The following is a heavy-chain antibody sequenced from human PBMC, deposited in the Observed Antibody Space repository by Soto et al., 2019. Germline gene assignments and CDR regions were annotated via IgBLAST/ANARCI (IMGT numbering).Heavy chain of an antibody. D-gene: IGHD3-10*01. J-gene: IGHJ6*02. Sequence: QVQLQQWGAGLLRPSETLSLTCAFYGGSFADFYWSWVRQSPRKGLEWVGEISHDGGTNYSPSLARRVSISVDTSKNQFSLHLGSVTAADTGLYYCARGQLVWYGDLTPYHRDMDVWGQGTTVTVSS. CDR2: ISHDGGT. CDR3: ARGQLVWYGDLTPYHRDMDV. V-gene: IGHV4-34*02. CDR1: GGSFADFY.